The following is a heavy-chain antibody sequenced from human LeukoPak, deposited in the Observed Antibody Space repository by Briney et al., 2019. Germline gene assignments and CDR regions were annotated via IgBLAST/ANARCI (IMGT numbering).Heavy chain of an antibody. V-gene: IGHV4-34*01. Sequence: SETLSLTCAVYGGSFSGYYWSWIRQPPGKGLEWIGEINHSGSTNYNPSLKGRVTISVDTSKNQFSLKLNSVTAADTAVYYCARVVTMVRGVIRYFQHWGQGTLVTVSS. CDR3: ARVVTMVRGVIRYFQH. CDR2: INHSGST. J-gene: IGHJ1*01. D-gene: IGHD3-10*01. CDR1: GGSFSGYY.